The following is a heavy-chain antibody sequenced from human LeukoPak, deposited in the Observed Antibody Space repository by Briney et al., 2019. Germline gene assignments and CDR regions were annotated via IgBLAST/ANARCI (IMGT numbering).Heavy chain of an antibody. J-gene: IGHJ4*02. CDR2: IYYSGST. CDR1: GGSISSYY. Sequence: PSETLSLTCTVSGGSISSYYWSWIRQPPGKGLEWIGYIYYSGSTNYNPSLKSRVTISVDTSKNQFSLKLSSVTAADTAVYHCARHQGIVVAGSIDYWGQGTLVTVSS. CDR3: ARHQGIVVAGSIDY. D-gene: IGHD6-19*01. V-gene: IGHV4-59*08.